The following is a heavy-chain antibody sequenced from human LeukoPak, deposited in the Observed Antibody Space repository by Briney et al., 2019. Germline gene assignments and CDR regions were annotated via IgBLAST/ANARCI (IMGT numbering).Heavy chain of an antibody. J-gene: IGHJ6*04. Sequence: SQTLSLTCAVSGGSISSGGYSWRWIRQPPGKGLEWIGYIYHSGSTYYNPSLKSRVTISVDRSKNQFSLKLSSVTAADTAVYYCARAGSGYDYSYYYGMDVWGKGTTVTVYS. CDR1: GGSISSGGYS. CDR3: ARAGSGYDYSYYYGMDV. D-gene: IGHD5-12*01. CDR2: IYHSGST. V-gene: IGHV4-30-2*01.